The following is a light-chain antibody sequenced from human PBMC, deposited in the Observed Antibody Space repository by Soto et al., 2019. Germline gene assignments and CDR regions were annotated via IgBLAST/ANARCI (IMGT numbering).Light chain of an antibody. CDR2: NDS. V-gene: IGLV1-44*01. J-gene: IGLJ3*02. Sequence: QSVLIQPPSASGTPGQRVTISCSGSSSNIGSNTVNWFQQVPGMAPRLLIYNDSQRPSGVPDRFSGSRSGTSASLAISGLQSDDEADFYCSSYAGSNIWVFGGGTKLTVL. CDR1: SSNIGSNT. CDR3: SSYAGSNIWV.